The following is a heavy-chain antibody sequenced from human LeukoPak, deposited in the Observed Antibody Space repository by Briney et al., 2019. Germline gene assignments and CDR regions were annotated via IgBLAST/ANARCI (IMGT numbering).Heavy chain of an antibody. Sequence: ASVEVSCKASGYTFTSYGISWVRQAPGQGLEWMGWISAYNGNTNYAQKLQGRVTMTTDTSTSTAYMELRSLRSDDTAVYYCARDGTIFGVVITDYYYYYGMDVWGQGTTVTVSS. CDR1: GYTFTSYG. CDR2: ISAYNGNT. CDR3: ARDGTIFGVVITDYYYYYGMDV. J-gene: IGHJ6*02. D-gene: IGHD3-3*01. V-gene: IGHV1-18*01.